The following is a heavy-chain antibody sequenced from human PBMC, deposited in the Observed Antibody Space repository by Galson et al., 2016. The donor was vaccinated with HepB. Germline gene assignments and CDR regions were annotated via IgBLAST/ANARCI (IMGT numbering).Heavy chain of an antibody. CDR2: IWYNEMNK. CDR3: TRDGFGGTNDAFDI. CDR1: GIRFNAYGG. J-gene: IGHJ3*02. D-gene: IGHD3-10*01. V-gene: IGHV3-33*01. Sequence: SLRLSCAASGIRFNAYGGTHWVRQAPGKGLEWVAVIWYNEMNKHYADSVKVRFTISKDDSKNTVYLEMNSLRDEDTAVYYCTRDGFGGTNDAFDIWGQGTFVAVSS.